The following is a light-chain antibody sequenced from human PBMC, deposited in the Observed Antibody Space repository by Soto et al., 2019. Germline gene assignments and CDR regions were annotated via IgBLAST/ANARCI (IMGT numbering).Light chain of an antibody. CDR3: QQYNHYYS. Sequence: DIQLTQSPSTLSASVGDRVTITCRASQSIDRWLAWYQQKLGKAPELLIHDASSLESGVPSRFSGSGSGTEFTLTSNSLQADDVANYYCQQYNHYYSFGQGTKLEIK. CDR1: QSIDRW. CDR2: DAS. V-gene: IGKV1-5*01. J-gene: IGKJ2*03.